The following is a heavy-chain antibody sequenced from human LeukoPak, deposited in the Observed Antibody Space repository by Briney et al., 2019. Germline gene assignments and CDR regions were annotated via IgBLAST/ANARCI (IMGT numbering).Heavy chain of an antibody. CDR3: ASENYYDSSGYYYFDN. CDR2: IYYSGST. V-gene: IGHV4-59*01. J-gene: IGHJ4*02. Sequence: PSETLSLTCTVSGGSISSYYWGWIRQPPGKGLEWIGCIYYSGSTNYNPSLKSRVTISVDTSKNQFSLKLSSVTAADTAVYYCASENYYDSSGYYYFDNWGQGTLVTVSS. D-gene: IGHD3-22*01. CDR1: GGSISSYY.